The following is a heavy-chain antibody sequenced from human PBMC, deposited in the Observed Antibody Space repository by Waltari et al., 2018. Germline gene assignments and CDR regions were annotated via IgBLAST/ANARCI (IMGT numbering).Heavy chain of an antibody. V-gene: IGHV3-30-3*01. J-gene: IGHJ3*01. CDR2: ISYNGSNR. CDR3: ARSRTPISNWNADDASDV. Sequence: QVQLVESGGGVVQHGWALMLLCAAAGFIFSSYPLRWFRQHPAGGLEWVAGISYNGSNRYYTGSVKGRFTISRDNSKNTLYLQLNSLRGEDTGIYYCARSRTPISNWNADDASDVWGQGTMVTVSS. CDR1: GFIFSSYP. D-gene: IGHD1-20*01.